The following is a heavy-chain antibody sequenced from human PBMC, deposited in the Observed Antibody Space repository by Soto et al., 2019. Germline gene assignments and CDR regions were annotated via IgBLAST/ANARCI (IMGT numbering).Heavy chain of an antibody. CDR1: GDSISSGDCY. J-gene: IGHJ6*02. CDR3: ARHKGGYYSGVDV. Sequence: SETLSLTCTVSGDSISSGDCYWSWIRQPPGKGLEWIGYIYNSVTTYYNPSLKSRVTISVDTSKNQFSLKLSSVTAADTAVYYCARHKGGYYSGVDVWGQGTTVTVSS. V-gene: IGHV4-39*01. D-gene: IGHD3-16*01. CDR2: IYNSVTT.